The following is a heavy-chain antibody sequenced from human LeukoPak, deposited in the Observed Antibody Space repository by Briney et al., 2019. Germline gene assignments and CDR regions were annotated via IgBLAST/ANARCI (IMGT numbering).Heavy chain of an antibody. V-gene: IGHV3-23*01. J-gene: IGHJ6*02. CDR1: GFTFNDCA. CDR2: VSGSGGST. Sequence: GGSLRLSCVASGFTFNDCAMTWVRQAPGKGLEWVATVSGSGGSTYYAESVKGRFTISRDNAKNSLYLQMNSLRAEDTAVYYCARGQPGIAAAGSYYYGMDVWGQGTTVTVSS. D-gene: IGHD6-13*01. CDR3: ARGQPGIAAAGSYYYGMDV.